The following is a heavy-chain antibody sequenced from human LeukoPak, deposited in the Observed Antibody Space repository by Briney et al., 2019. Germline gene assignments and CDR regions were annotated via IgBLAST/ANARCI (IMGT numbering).Heavy chain of an antibody. CDR2: INHSGST. CDR3: ARAYIAAGWFDP. CDR1: GGSFSGYY. V-gene: IGHV4-34*01. Sequence: SETLSLTCAVYGGSFSGYYWSWIRQPPGKGLEWIGEINHSGSTNYNPSLKSRVTISVDTSKNQFSLKLSSVTAVDTAVYYCARAYIAAGWFDPWGQGTLVTVSS. D-gene: IGHD6-13*01. J-gene: IGHJ5*02.